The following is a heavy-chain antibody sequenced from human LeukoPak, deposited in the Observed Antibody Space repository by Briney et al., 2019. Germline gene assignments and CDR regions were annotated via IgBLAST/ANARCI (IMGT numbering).Heavy chain of an antibody. V-gene: IGHV1-2*02. CDR1: GYTFTGYY. D-gene: IGHD6-19*01. CDR3: ARGFSPAYSSGWFIDY. J-gene: IGHJ4*02. Sequence: GASVKVSCKASGYTFTGYYMHWVRQAPGQGLEWMGWINPNSGGTNYAQKFQGRVTMTRDTSISTAYMELSRLRSDDTAVYYCARGFSPAYSSGWFIDYWGQGTLVTVSS. CDR2: INPNSGGT.